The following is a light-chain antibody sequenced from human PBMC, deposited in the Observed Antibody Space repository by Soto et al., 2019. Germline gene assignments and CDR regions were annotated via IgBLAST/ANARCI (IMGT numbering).Light chain of an antibody. CDR2: DAS. J-gene: IGKJ1*01. V-gene: IGKV3-11*01. Sequence: EIVLTQSPATLSLSPGERATLSCRASQSVSSYFAWYQQKPGQAPRLLIYDASNRATGIPARFSGSGSGTHFTLTTSSLQPEDLAVYYCQQRSNWPRTFGQWTKGEIK. CDR1: QSVSSY. CDR3: QQRSNWPRT.